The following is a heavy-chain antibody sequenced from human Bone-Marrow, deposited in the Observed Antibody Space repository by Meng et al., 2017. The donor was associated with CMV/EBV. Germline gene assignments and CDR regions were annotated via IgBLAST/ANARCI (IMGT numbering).Heavy chain of an antibody. CDR3: ARDRCDFWSGYLCY. CDR2: IKQDGSEK. D-gene: IGHD3-3*01. J-gene: IGHJ4*02. CDR1: GFTFSSYW. Sequence: GESLKISCAASGFTFSSYWMSWVRQAPGKGLEWVANIKQDGSEKYYVDSVKGRFTISRDNAKNSLYLQMNSLRAEDTAVYYCARDRCDFWSGYLCYWGQGTLVTVSS. V-gene: IGHV3-7*01.